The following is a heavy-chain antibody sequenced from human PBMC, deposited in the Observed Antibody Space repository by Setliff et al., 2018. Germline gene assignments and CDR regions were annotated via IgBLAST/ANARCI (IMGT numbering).Heavy chain of an antibody. CDR2: INHSGST. D-gene: IGHD1-26*01. CDR1: GGSFSDYY. CDR3: ARGGSYRPYAFDI. J-gene: IGHJ3*02. Sequence: ATLSLTCAVSGGSFSDYYWSWIRQPPGKGLEWIGEINHSGSTNYNPSLKSRVTISLDTSKNQFSLTVTSVTAADTAVYYCARGGSYRPYAFDIWGQGTMVT. V-gene: IGHV4-34*01.